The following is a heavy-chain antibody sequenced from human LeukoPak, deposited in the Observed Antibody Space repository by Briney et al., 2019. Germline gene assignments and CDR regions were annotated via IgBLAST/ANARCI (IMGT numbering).Heavy chain of an antibody. CDR2: ISSSSSYI. V-gene: IGHV3-21*01. CDR1: GFTFSSYG. Sequence: GGSLRLSCAASGFTFSSYGMHWVRQAPGKGLEWVSSISSSSSYIYYADSVKGRFTISRDNAKNSLYLQMNSLRAEDTAVYHCARGGTSGSMDVWGKGTTVTVSS. D-gene: IGHD6-25*01. CDR3: ARGGTSGSMDV. J-gene: IGHJ6*03.